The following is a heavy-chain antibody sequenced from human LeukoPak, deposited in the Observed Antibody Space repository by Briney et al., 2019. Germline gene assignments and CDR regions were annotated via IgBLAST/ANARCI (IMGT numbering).Heavy chain of an antibody. J-gene: IGHJ5*01. Sequence: TGGSLRLSCAASGFTFSSYAMSWVRQAPGKGLEWVSAISGSGGSTYYADSVKGRFTISRDNSKNTLYLQMNSLRAEDTAVYYCAKGGMYSSSWFDYWGQGTLVTVSS. V-gene: IGHV3-23*01. D-gene: IGHD6-13*01. CDR1: GFTFSSYA. CDR2: ISGSGGST. CDR3: AKGGMYSSSWFDY.